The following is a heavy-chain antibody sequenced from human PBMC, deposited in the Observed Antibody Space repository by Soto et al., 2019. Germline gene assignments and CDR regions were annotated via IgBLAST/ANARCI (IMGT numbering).Heavy chain of an antibody. J-gene: IGHJ6*02. D-gene: IGHD3-16*01. Sequence: KVVCKTSGGPFRSAAISWLRQATGQGLEWMGGIIPIFGTANYAQKFQGRVTITADESTSTAYMELSSLRSEDTAVYYCPRSYAHQPGGFIYYYYNSMEGWGQGTTGT. CDR3: PRSYAHQPGGFIYYYYNSMEG. V-gene: IGHV1-69*01. CDR1: GGPFRSAA. CDR2: IIPIFGTA.